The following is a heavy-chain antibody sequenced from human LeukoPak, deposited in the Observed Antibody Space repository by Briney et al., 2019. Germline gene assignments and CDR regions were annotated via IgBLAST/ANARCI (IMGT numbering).Heavy chain of an antibody. J-gene: IGHJ4*02. Sequence: GGSLRLSCAASGFTFDDYGMSWVRQAPGKGLEWVSGINWNGGSTGYADSVKGRFTISRDNAKNSLYLQMNSLRAEDTALYYCARDWGSSYDLGDHFDYWGQGTLVTVSS. CDR2: INWNGGST. V-gene: IGHV3-20*04. D-gene: IGHD5-12*01. CDR1: GFTFDDYG. CDR3: ARDWGSSYDLGDHFDY.